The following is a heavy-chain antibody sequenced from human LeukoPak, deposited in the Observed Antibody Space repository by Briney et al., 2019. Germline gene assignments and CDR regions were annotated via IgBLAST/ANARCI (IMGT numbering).Heavy chain of an antibody. J-gene: IGHJ4*02. V-gene: IGHV1-8*03. CDR2: MNPNSGNT. Sequence: GASVKVSCKASGYTFTSYDINWVRQATGQGPEWMGWMNPNSGNTGYAQKFRGRVSITRNTSISTAYMERSSLVSEDTAVYYCARLGELSSDDYWGQGTLVTVSS. D-gene: IGHD3-16*02. CDR1: GYTFTSYD. CDR3: ARLGELSSDDY.